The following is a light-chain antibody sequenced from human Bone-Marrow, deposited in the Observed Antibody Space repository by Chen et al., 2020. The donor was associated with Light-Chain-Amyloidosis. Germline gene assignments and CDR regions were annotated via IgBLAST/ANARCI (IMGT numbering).Light chain of an antibody. CDR3: ESADSSGTYEVI. V-gene: IGLV3-25*03. CDR1: DLTTVY. Sequence: SYELTQPPSVSVSPGQTARITCSGDDLTTVYDYWYQQKPGQAPLLEINRDTERPSGISERFSGSSSGTTATLNISGVQAEDEADYHCESADSSGTYEVIVGGGTKLTVL. J-gene: IGLJ2*01. CDR2: RDT.